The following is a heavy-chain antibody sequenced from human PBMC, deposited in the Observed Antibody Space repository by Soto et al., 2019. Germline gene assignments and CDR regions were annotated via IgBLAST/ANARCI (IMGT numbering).Heavy chain of an antibody. CDR3: AKDPPAGSGSYHGGIFDV. J-gene: IGHJ4*01. CDR1: GFDFKKYA. D-gene: IGHD3-10*01. Sequence: GGSLRLSCAASGFDFKKYALSWVRQAPGKGLEWLSVISGSGDTTRSADSVKGRFTISRDHSTSTLYLQMNSLRAEDTAKYYCAKDPPAGSGSYHGGIFDVWGLGTLVTVAS. V-gene: IGHV3-23*01. CDR2: ISGSGDTT.